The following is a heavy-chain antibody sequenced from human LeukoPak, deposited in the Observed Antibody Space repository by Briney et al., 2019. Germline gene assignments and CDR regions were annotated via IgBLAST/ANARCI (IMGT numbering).Heavy chain of an antibody. V-gene: IGHV3-23*01. Sequence: GGSLRLSCAASGFTFSSYAMSWVRQAPGKGLEWVSANSGSGGSTYYADSVKGRFTISRDNSKNTLYLQMNSLRAEDTAVYYCAKRGDSGSYHYYYYGMDVWGQGTTVTVSS. CDR3: AKRGDSGSYHYYYYGMDV. CDR1: GFTFSSYA. D-gene: IGHD1-26*01. CDR2: NSGSGGST. J-gene: IGHJ6*02.